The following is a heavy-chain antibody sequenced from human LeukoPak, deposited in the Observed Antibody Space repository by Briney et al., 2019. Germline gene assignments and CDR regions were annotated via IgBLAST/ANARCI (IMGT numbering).Heavy chain of an antibody. Sequence: GASVKVSCKTSGYTFTDYYLHWVRQAPGQGLEWMGWINPNSGGTNYAQKFQGRVTMTTDTSTSTAYMELRSLRSDDTAVYYCARDRRMVRGVIITGYYYGMDVWGQGTTVTVSS. D-gene: IGHD3-10*01. CDR2: INPNSGGT. CDR3: ARDRRMVRGVIITGYYYGMDV. CDR1: GYTFTDYY. V-gene: IGHV1-2*02. J-gene: IGHJ6*02.